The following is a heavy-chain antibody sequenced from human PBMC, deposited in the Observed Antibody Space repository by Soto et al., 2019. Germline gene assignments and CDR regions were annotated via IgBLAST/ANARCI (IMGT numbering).Heavy chain of an antibody. D-gene: IGHD3-3*01. Sequence: QLQLQESGPGLVKPSETLCLTCTVSGGSISSSSYYWGWIRQPPGKGLEWIGSIYYSGSTYYNPSLKGRVTISVDTSKTQFSLKLGSVTAADTAVYYCARHTPAISISDHWGQGTLVTVSS. V-gene: IGHV4-39*01. CDR3: ARHTPAISISDH. J-gene: IGHJ4*02. CDR2: IYYSGST. CDR1: GGSISSSSYY.